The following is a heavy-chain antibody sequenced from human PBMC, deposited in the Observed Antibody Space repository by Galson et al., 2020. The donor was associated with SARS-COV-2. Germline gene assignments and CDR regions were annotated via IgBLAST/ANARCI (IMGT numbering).Heavy chain of an antibody. J-gene: IGHJ4*02. CDR3: AAFVGNNPAY. D-gene: IGHD1-26*01. V-gene: IGHV1-58*01. CDR2: IVVGSGKT. CDR1: GFSFTASA. Sequence: SVKVSCKTSGFSFTASAVQWVRQARGQRLEWIGWIVVGSGKTNYAQKFQERVTITRDMSTSTAYMEMSSLRSEDTAVYYCAAFVGNNPAYWGKGTLVTVSS.